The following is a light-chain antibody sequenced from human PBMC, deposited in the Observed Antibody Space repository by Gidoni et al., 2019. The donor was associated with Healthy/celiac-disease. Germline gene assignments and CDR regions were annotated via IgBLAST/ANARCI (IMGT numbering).Light chain of an antibody. V-gene: IGKV3-20*01. CDR2: AAS. CDR1: QSVSSSY. J-gene: IGKJ3*01. CDR3: HQYGSSPFT. Sequence: EIVLTQSPGTLSLSPGESATLSCSGSQSVSSSYLAWYQQKPGQAPRLLIYAASSMATGIPDRFSGSGSGTDFTLTISRLEPEDFAVYYCHQYGSSPFTFGPGTKVDIK.